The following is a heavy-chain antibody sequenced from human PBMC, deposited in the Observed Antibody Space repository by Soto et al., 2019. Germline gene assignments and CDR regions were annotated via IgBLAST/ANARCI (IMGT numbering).Heavy chain of an antibody. V-gene: IGHV4-61*01. CDR1: GGSVSSGSYY. CDR3: ARALYGDYWYFHL. CDR2: IYYSGST. D-gene: IGHD4-17*01. Sequence: QVQLQESGPGLVKPSETLSLTCTVSGGSVSSGSYYWSWIRQPPGKGLEWIGYIYYSGSTNYNPSLKSRVTISVDTSKNQFSLKLSSVTAADTAVYYCARALYGDYWYFHLWGRGTLVTVSS. J-gene: IGHJ2*01.